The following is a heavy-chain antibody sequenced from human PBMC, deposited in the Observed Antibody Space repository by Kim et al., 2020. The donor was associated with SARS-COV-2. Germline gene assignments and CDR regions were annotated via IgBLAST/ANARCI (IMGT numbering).Heavy chain of an antibody. V-gene: IGHV4-39*01. Sequence: SETLSLTCTAFGDSIFNNNYYWAWIRHSPGKGLEWIGNIYYSGNTFYSPSLESRVTISIDTSRNQFSLTLRSMTAADTAVYYCARQRLEDASYYYDIWG. J-gene: IGHJ4*01. D-gene: IGHD6-19*01. CDR1: GDSIFNNNYY. CDR2: IYYSGNT. CDR3: ARQRLEDASYYYDI.